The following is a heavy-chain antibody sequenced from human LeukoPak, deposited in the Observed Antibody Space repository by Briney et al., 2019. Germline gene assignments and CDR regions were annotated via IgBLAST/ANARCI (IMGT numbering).Heavy chain of an antibody. D-gene: IGHD3-10*01. J-gene: IGHJ4*02. V-gene: IGHV3-23*01. CDR2: INGDGGST. Sequence: PGGSLRLSCAASGLTFRSYAMSWVRQARGKGLEWVSAINGDGGSTYYADSVKGRFTISGDNSNNTLFLQMNSLRVEDTAVYYCAKWGAQSGSYRVVDCWGRGTLVTVSS. CDR1: GLTFRSYA. CDR3: AKWGAQSGSYRVVDC.